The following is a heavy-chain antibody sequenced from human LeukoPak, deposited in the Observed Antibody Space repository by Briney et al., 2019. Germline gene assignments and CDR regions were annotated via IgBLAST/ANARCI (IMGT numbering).Heavy chain of an antibody. CDR2: ISSNGGST. CDR3: VNLGAYYDSSGYQRSGY. J-gene: IGHJ4*02. D-gene: IGHD3-22*01. CDR1: GFTFSSYA. V-gene: IGHV3-64D*09. Sequence: GGSLRLSCSASGFTFSSYAMHWVRQAPGKGLEYVSAISSNGGSTYYADSVKGRFTISRDNSKNTLYLQMSSLRAEGTAVYYCVNLGAYYDSSGYQRSGYWGQGTLVTVSS.